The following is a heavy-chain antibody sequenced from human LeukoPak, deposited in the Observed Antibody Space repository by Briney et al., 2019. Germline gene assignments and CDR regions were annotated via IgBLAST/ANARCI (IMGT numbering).Heavy chain of an antibody. CDR1: GYTFTSYG. CDR2: ISAYNGNT. CDR3: ARDPFGSSSGWFDP. Sequence: ASVKVSCKASGYTFTSYGISWVRQAPGRGLEWMGWISAYNGNTNYAQKLQGRVTMTTDTSTSTAYMELRSLRPDDTAVYYCARDPFGSSSGWFDPWGQGTLVTVSS. J-gene: IGHJ5*02. D-gene: IGHD6-6*01. V-gene: IGHV1-18*01.